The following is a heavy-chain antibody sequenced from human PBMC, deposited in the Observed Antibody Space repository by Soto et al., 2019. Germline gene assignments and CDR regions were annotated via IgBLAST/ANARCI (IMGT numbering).Heavy chain of an antibody. D-gene: IGHD2-21*02. CDR2: ISSSSSYI. J-gene: IGHJ4*02. CDR1: GFTFSSYS. CDR3: ARDRLLYCGGDCSSDY. V-gene: IGHV3-21*01. Sequence: EVQLVESGGGLVKPGGSLRLSCAASGFTFSSYSMNWVRQAPGKGLEWVSSISSSSSYIYYADSVKGRFTISRDNAKNSLYLQMNSLRAEDTAVYYCARDRLLYCGGDCSSDYWCQGTLVTVSS.